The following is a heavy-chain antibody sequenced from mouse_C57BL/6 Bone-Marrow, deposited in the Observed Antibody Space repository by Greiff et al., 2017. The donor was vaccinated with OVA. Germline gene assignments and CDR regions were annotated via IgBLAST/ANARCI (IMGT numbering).Heavy chain of an antibody. Sequence: QVQLQQPGAELVKPGASVKVSCKASGYTFTSYWMHWVKQRPGQGLEWIGRIHPSDSDTNYNQKFKGKATLTVDKSSSTAYMQLSSLTSEDSAVYYCAIAIITTVVATSDYYAMDYWGQGTSVTVSS. CDR1: GYTFTSYW. CDR3: AIAIITTVVATSDYYAMDY. CDR2: IHPSDSDT. D-gene: IGHD1-1*01. J-gene: IGHJ4*01. V-gene: IGHV1-74*01.